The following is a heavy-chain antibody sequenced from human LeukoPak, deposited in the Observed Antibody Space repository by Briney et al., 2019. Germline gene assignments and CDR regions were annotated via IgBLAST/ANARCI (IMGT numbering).Heavy chain of an antibody. Sequence: PSETLSLTCTVSGGSISSGSYYWSWIRQPAGKGLEWIGRIYTSGSTNYNPSLKSRVTISVDTSKNQFSLKLSSVTAADTAVYYCARDRVTTPLSYGMDVWGQGTTVTVPS. CDR1: GGSISSGSYY. D-gene: IGHD4-11*01. CDR2: IYTSGST. V-gene: IGHV4-61*02. J-gene: IGHJ6*02. CDR3: ARDRVTTPLSYGMDV.